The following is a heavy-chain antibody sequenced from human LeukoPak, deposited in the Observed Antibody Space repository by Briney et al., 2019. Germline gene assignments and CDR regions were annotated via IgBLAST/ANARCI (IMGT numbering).Heavy chain of an antibody. CDR1: GFTFSNYG. Sequence: PGGSLRLSCAASGFTFSNYGMNWVRQAPGKGLGWVSIITSGVGITYYADSVKGRFTISRDNSRNTLFLQMNSLRAEDTAVYYCAKGDYYDLDYWGQGTLVTVSS. D-gene: IGHD3-22*01. CDR2: ITSGVGIT. V-gene: IGHV3-23*01. J-gene: IGHJ4*02. CDR3: AKGDYYDLDY.